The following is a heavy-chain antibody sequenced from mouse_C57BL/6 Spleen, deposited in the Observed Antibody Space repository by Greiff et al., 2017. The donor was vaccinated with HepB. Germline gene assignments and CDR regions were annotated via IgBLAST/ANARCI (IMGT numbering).Heavy chain of an antibody. V-gene: IGHV1-82*01. D-gene: IGHD1-3*01. CDR3: ARLTWYFDV. CDR1: GYAFSSSW. CDR2: IYPGDGDT. J-gene: IGHJ1*03. Sequence: QVQLQQSGPELVKPGASVKISCKASGYAFSSSWMNWVKQRPGKGLEWIGRIYPGDGDTNYNGKFKGKATLTADKSSSTAYMQLSSLTSEDSAVYFCARLTWYFDVWGTGTTVTVSS.